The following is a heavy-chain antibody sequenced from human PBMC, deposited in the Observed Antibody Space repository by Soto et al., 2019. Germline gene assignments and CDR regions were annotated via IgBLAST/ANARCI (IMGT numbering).Heavy chain of an antibody. V-gene: IGHV3-33*06. D-gene: IGHD2-21*02. CDR1: GFSFTTYG. CDR2: ILFDGSKQ. Sequence: QVQLVESGGGVVQPGRSLRLSCAAAGFSFTTYGLHWVRQAPGKGLEWVAVILFDGSKQYYADSVKGRFTISRDNSKNIVYLEMYSMRVEDTAVYYFVKDHCWGDCYSHPYFDYWGQGTLDTVS. J-gene: IGHJ4*02. CDR3: VKDHCWGDCYSHPYFDY.